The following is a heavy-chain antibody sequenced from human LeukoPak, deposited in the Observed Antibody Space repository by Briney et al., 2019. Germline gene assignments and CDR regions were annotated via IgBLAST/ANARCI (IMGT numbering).Heavy chain of an antibody. V-gene: IGHV1-46*01. CDR2: SNPTGSST. D-gene: IGHD2-8*02. CDR3: AREESGGYFDY. CDR1: GFTFRSYG. Sequence: GRSLRLSCAASGFTFRSYGMHWVRQAPGQGLEWMGLSNPTGSSTNYAQKFRGRVTMTRDTSTTTVYMELSSLRSEDTAVYYCAREESGGYFDYWGQGTLVTVSS. J-gene: IGHJ4*02.